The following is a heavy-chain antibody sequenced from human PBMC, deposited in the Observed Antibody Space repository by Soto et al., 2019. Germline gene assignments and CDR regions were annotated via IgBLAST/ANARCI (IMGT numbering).Heavy chain of an antibody. V-gene: IGHV1-46*04. Sequence: QVQLVQSGAEVKNHGASVKTSCKASGYTFTSYYIHWVRQAPGQGLEWMGLINPVDGRRRYAQKLQGRVIMTRDTSTSTAYMEMGSLRSEDTAVYYCARSYSSSDGMDVWGQGTTVTVSS. CDR1: GYTFTSYY. CDR2: INPVDGRR. J-gene: IGHJ6*02. D-gene: IGHD6-6*01. CDR3: ARSYSSSDGMDV.